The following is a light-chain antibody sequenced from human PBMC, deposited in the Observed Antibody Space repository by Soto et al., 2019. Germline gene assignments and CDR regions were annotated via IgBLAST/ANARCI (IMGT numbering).Light chain of an antibody. CDR2: DAS. Sequence: EIVLTQSPATLSLSPGERATLSCRASQSVSSYLAWYQQKPGQAPRLLIYDASNRATGIPARFGGSGSGTDFTLPISSLEPEDFAVYYCQQRSNWPPLTFGGGTKVEIK. J-gene: IGKJ4*01. V-gene: IGKV3-11*01. CDR3: QQRSNWPPLT. CDR1: QSVSSY.